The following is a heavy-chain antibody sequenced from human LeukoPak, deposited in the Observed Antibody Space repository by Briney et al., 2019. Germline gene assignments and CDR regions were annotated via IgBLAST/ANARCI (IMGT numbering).Heavy chain of an antibody. J-gene: IGHJ4*02. Sequence: TPGGSLRLSCAASGFTFSSACWGWVRQAPGKGLEWVGRIRTKSDGETVDYAAPVKGRFTISRDDSKNTLFLQMNSLKTEDTAVYYCATPALGRRLYYYDYWGQGTLVTVSP. CDR3: ATPALGRRLYYYDY. D-gene: IGHD3-16*01. CDR1: GFTFSSAC. CDR2: IRTKSDGETV. V-gene: IGHV3-15*07.